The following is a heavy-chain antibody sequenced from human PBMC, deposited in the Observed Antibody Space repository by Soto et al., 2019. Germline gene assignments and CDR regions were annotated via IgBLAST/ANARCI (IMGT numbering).Heavy chain of an antibody. D-gene: IGHD2-2*01. V-gene: IGHV1-69*12. CDR2: IIPIFGTI. CDR1: GGTFDSNA. Sequence: QVQLVQSGTEVRKPGSSVKVSCKASGGTFDSNAISWVRLAPGQGLEWMGGIIPIFGTINNAQKFQDRVTIAGDEYADIVYMELSSLRSEDTAIYYCAREGLTSGPGAVGGAFDIWGQGALVTVSS. J-gene: IGHJ3*02. CDR3: AREGLTSGPGAVGGAFDI.